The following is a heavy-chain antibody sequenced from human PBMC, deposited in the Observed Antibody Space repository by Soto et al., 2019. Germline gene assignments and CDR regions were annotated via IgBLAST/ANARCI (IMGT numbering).Heavy chain of an antibody. CDR3: AKIRRYAMYYFDY. Sequence: LRLSCAASGFTFSDYYMSWIRQAPGKGLEWVSYISSSGSTIYYADSVKGRFTISRDNAKNSLYLQMNSLRAEDTAVYYCAKIRRYAMYYFDYWGQGTLVTVSS. CDR1: GFTFSDYY. V-gene: IGHV3-11*01. J-gene: IGHJ4*02. D-gene: IGHD2-8*01. CDR2: ISSSGSTI.